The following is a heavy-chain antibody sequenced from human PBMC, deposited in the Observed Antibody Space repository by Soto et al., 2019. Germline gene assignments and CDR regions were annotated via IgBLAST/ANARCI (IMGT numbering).Heavy chain of an antibody. J-gene: IGHJ4*02. CDR3: AKDRRDSNGPRPLDY. D-gene: IGHD5-18*01. CDR1: GFTFSSYA. V-gene: IGHV3-23*01. Sequence: EVQLLESGGGLVQPGGSLRLSCAASGFTFSSYAMSWVRQAPGKGLEWVSAISGSGGSTYYADSVKGRFTISRDNSKNPLDLQMNNLGAEDTAVYYVAKDRRDSNGPRPLDYWGQGTLVTVSS. CDR2: ISGSGGST.